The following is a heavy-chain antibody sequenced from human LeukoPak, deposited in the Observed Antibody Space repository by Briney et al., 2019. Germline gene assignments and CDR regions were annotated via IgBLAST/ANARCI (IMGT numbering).Heavy chain of an antibody. J-gene: IGHJ3*02. CDR3: ARLLPGGRKAFDI. CDR1: GGTFSSYA. CDR2: IIPIFGTA. Sequence: PSVKVSCKASGGTFSSYAISWVRQAPGQGLEWMGGIIPIFGTANYAQKFQGRVTITADESTSTAYMELSSLRSEDTAVYYCARLLPGGRKAFDIWGQGTMVTVSS. D-gene: IGHD2-15*01. V-gene: IGHV1-69*13.